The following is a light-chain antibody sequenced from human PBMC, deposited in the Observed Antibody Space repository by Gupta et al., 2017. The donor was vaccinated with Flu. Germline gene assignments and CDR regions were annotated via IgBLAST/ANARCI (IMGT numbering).Light chain of an antibody. CDR2: DVT. CDR1: SSDVGAYNY. V-gene: IGLV2-11*01. Sequence: QSALTQARSVSGSPGHSVTIPCTGTSSDVGAYNYVSWYQQHPGKAPMLMMYDVTKRPSGVPDRFSVSKSGNTASLTISGLQTEDEADYYCCSFAGSYTKWVFGEGTKLTVL. CDR3: CSFAGSYTKWV. J-gene: IGLJ3*02.